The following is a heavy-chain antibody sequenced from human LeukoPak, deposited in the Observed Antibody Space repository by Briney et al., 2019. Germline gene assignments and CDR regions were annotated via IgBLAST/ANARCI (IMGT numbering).Heavy chain of an antibody. D-gene: IGHD3-3*01. Sequence: GASVKVSCKASGYTFTSYGISWVRQAPGQGLEWMGWISAYNGNTNYAQKLQGRVTMTTDTSTSTAYMELRGLRSDDTAVYYCARVLLRFWSGYYNDYWGQGTLVTVSS. CDR3: ARVLLRFWSGYYNDY. V-gene: IGHV1-18*01. CDR1: GYTFTSYG. J-gene: IGHJ4*02. CDR2: ISAYNGNT.